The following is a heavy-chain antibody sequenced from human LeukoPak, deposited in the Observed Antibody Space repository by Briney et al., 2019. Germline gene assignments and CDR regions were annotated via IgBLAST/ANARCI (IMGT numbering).Heavy chain of an antibody. CDR3: AKGGYSIAAYYYYYYMDV. D-gene: IGHD6-25*01. Sequence: GGSLRLSCAASGFTFRAYWMSWVRQAPGKGLEWVSAISGSGGSTYYADSVKGRFTISRDNSKNTLYLQMNSLRAEDTAVYYCAKGGYSIAAYYYYYYMDVWGKGTTVTVSS. V-gene: IGHV3-23*01. CDR1: GFTFRAYW. J-gene: IGHJ6*03. CDR2: ISGSGGST.